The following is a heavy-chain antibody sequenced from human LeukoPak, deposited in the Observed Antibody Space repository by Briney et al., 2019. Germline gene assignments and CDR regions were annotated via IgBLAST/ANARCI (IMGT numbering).Heavy chain of an antibody. V-gene: IGHV3-30-3*01. D-gene: IGHD2-2*01. CDR2: ISYDGSNK. CDR3: AGGSTFDP. CDR1: GFAFTNYA. J-gene: IGHJ5*02. Sequence: GGSLRLSCAASGFAFTNYAMHWVRQAPGKGLEWVAVISYDGSNKYYADSVKGRFTISRDNSKNTLYLQMNSLRAEDTAVYYCAGGSTFDPWGQGTLVTVSS.